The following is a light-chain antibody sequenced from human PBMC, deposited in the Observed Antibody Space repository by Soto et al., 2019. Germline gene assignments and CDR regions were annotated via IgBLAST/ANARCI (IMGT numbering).Light chain of an antibody. Sequence: DIQMTQSPSSLSASVGDRVTITCQATEDINNYLIWYQQKPGRAPKLLIYDASNLETGVPSRFSGCGSGTDFFLTISNVQPEDTATYYCQQYDNLPRATFGPGTKVEIK. CDR3: QQYDNLPRAT. J-gene: IGKJ3*01. CDR2: DAS. V-gene: IGKV1-33*01. CDR1: EDINNY.